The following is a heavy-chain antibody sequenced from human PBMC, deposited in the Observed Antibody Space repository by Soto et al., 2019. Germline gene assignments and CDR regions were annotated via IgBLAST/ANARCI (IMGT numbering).Heavy chain of an antibody. J-gene: IGHJ4*02. CDR3: ARGGYYDSSGYYYFDY. CDR1: GGSISSGGYS. V-gene: IGHV4-30-2*01. D-gene: IGHD3-22*01. Sequence: QLQLQESGSGLVKPSQTLSLTCAVSGGSISSGGYSWSWIRQPPGKGLEWIGYIYHSGSTYYNPSLTSRVTISVDRSKNQFSLKLSSVTAADTAVYYCARGGYYDSSGYYYFDYWGQGTLVTVSS. CDR2: IYHSGST.